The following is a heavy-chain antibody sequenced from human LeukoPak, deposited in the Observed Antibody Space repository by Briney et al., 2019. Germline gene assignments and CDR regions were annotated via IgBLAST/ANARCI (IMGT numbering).Heavy chain of an antibody. CDR2: IYYSGST. CDR1: GGSISSYY. V-gene: IGHV4-59*01. D-gene: IGHD1-14*01. Sequence: SETLSLTCTVSGGSISSYYWSWIRQPPGKGLEWIGYIYYSGSTNYNPSLKSRVTISVDTSKNQFSLNLSSVTAADTAVYYCARRARGNRAYYFDYWGQGTLVTVSS. CDR3: ARRARGNRAYYFDY. J-gene: IGHJ4*02.